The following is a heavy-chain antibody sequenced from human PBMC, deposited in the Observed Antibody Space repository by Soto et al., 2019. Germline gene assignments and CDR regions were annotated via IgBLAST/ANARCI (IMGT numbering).Heavy chain of an antibody. Sequence: QVQLVQSGAEVKKPGSSVKVSCKASGGTFSRYAISWVRQAPGQGLEWMGGIIPIFGTPIYAQKFQGRVKITADDSTSTAYMELSSLRSEDTAVYYCARAAAIMIRGEDYCGQGTLVTVSS. CDR1: GGTFSRYA. J-gene: IGHJ4*02. CDR2: IIPIFGTP. V-gene: IGHV1-69*01. D-gene: IGHD3-10*01. CDR3: ARAAAIMIRGEDY.